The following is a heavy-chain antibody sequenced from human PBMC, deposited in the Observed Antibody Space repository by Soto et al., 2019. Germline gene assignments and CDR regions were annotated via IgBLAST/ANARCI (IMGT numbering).Heavy chain of an antibody. J-gene: IGHJ5*02. CDR2: IIPIFGTR. CDR3: AKDGGREGYFGNWFDP. V-gene: IGHV1-69*15. CDR1: GGTFSNYA. Sequence: QGQLVQCGAEVKKPGSSVKDACKASGGTFSNYAITWVRQAPEQGLEWLGRIIPIFGTRDYAQKFQGRVTISADESTTTAYMELSSLRSDDTDVYYCAKDGGREGYFGNWFDPWGQGTLVTVSS. D-gene: IGHD2-15*01.